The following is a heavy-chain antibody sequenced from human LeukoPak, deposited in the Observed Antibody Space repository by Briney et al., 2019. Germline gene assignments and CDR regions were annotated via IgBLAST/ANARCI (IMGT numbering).Heavy chain of an antibody. CDR1: GGSISSYY. V-gene: IGHV4-59*01. D-gene: IGHD2-2*01. J-gene: IGHJ4*02. Sequence: PSETLSLTCTVSGGSISSYYWSWIRQPPGKGLEWIGYIYYSGSTNYNPSLKSRVTISVDTSKNQFSLKLSSVTAADTAVYYCARAPGYCSSTSCYAPRASDYWGQGTLVTVSS. CDR3: ARAPGYCSSTSCYAPRASDY. CDR2: IYYSGST.